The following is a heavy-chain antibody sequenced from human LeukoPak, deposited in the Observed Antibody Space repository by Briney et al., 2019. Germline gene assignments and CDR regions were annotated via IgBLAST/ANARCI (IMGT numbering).Heavy chain of an antibody. CDR1: GYTFTSYG. Sequence: ASVKVSCKASGYTFTSYGISWVRQAPGQGLEWMGWISAYNGNTNYARKLQGRVTMTTDTSTSTAYMELRSLRSDDTAVYYCARGPPGCSGGSCYHPIDYWGQGTLVTVSS. CDR3: ARGPPGCSGGSCYHPIDY. V-gene: IGHV1-18*01. CDR2: ISAYNGNT. D-gene: IGHD2-15*01. J-gene: IGHJ4*02.